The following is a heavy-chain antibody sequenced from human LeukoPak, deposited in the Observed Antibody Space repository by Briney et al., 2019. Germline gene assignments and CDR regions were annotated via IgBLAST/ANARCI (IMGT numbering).Heavy chain of an antibody. J-gene: IGHJ4*02. D-gene: IGHD3-22*01. CDR1: GFTFDDYA. V-gene: IGHV3-9*01. Sequence: GGSLRLSCAASGFTFDDYAMHWVRQAPGKGLEWVSGISWNSGSIGYADSVKGRFTISRDNAKNSLYLQVNSLRAEDTAVYYCATEILYYYDSSGYYVDYFGYWGQGTLVTVSS. CDR3: ATEILYYYDSSGYYVDYFGY. CDR2: ISWNSGSI.